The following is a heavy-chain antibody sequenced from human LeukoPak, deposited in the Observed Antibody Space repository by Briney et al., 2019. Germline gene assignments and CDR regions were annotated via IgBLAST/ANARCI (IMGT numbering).Heavy chain of an antibody. CDR2: IKSKTGGGTT. CDR3: TTSSGWLF. V-gene: IGHV3-15*01. Sequence: PGGSLRLSCAASGFTFSNAWMSWVRQAPGKGLEWVGRIKSKTGGGTTDYAAPVKGRFTISRDDSKNTLYLQMNSLKTEDTAVYYCTTSSGWLFWGQGTLVTVSS. CDR1: GFTFSNAW. D-gene: IGHD6-19*01. J-gene: IGHJ4*02.